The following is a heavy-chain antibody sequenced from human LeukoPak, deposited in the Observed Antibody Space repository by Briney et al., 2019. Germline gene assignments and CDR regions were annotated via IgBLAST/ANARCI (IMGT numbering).Heavy chain of an antibody. CDR1: GGSMSSYY. J-gene: IGHJ4*02. V-gene: IGHV4-59*08. CDR3: ARHHPHKPLKWELPSYYFDY. CDR2: IYYSGST. Sequence: SETLSLTCTVSGGSMSSYYWSWIRQPPGKGLEWIGYIYYSGSTKYNPSLKSRVTISVDTSKNQFSLKLSSVTAADTAVYYCARHHPHKPLKWELPSYYFDYWGQGTLVTVSS. D-gene: IGHD1-26*01.